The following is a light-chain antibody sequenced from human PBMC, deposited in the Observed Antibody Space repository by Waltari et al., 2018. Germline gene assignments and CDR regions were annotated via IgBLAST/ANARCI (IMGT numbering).Light chain of an antibody. CDR1: GTDVGRYNY. Sequence: QSALTQPASVSGSPGQSITISCTGSGTDVGRYNYVSWYQHYPDKAPRLMIYDVTNRPAGVSDRFSGSKSGNTASLTISGLQPEDEADYYCASYIAASTLVFGGGTRLTVV. V-gene: IGLV2-14*03. CDR3: ASYIAASTLV. CDR2: DVT. J-gene: IGLJ3*02.